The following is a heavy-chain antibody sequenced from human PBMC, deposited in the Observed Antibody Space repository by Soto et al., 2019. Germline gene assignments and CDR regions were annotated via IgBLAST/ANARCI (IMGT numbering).Heavy chain of an antibody. CDR3: AADHLPGPDTAMVSLWAFDI. CDR1: GFTFTSSA. J-gene: IGHJ3*02. V-gene: IGHV1-58*01. Sequence: GASVKVSRQASGFTFTSSAVQGVRQARGKRLEGIGWIVVGSGNTNYAQKFQERVTITRDMSTSTAYMELSSLRSEDTAVYYCAADHLPGPDTAMVSLWAFDIWGQGTMVTVSS. D-gene: IGHD5-18*01. CDR2: IVVGSGNT.